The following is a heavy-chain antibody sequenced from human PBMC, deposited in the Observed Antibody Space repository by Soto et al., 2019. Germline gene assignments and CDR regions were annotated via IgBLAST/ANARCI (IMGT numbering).Heavy chain of an antibody. CDR2: INSDGTTT. CDR1: GFTFSTFW. V-gene: IGHV3-74*01. J-gene: IGHJ4*02. Sequence: GGSLRLSCAASGFTFSTFWMYWVRQAPGKGLMWVSHINSDGTTTSNADSVKGRFTISRDNAKNTLYLQMDSLRAEDTAVYYCAREGGRSSDDFDYWGQGTLVTVSS. D-gene: IGHD6-6*01. CDR3: AREGGRSSDDFDY.